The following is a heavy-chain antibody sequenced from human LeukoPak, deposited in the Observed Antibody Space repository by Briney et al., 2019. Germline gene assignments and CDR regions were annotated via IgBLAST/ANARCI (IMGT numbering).Heavy chain of an antibody. CDR3: ARDFWSLAGPLLWFGELFDY. CDR1: GYSISSGYY. V-gene: IGHV4-38-2*02. D-gene: IGHD3-10*01. Sequence: SETLSLTCAASGYSISSGYYWGWIRQPPGKGLEWIGSIYHSGSTYYNPSLKGRVTISVDTSKNQFSLKLSSVTAADTAVYYCARDFWSLAGPLLWFGELFDYWGQGTLVTVSS. J-gene: IGHJ4*02. CDR2: IYHSGST.